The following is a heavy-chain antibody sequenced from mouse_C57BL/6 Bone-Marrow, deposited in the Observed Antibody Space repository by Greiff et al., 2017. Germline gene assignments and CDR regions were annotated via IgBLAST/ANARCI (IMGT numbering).Heavy chain of an antibody. J-gene: IGHJ3*01. Sequence: QVHVKQSGPELARPWASVKISCPAFYTFSSRVHFAIRDTNYWMQWVKQRPGKGLGWIGAIYAGNGDTCYNQKFKGKATLTADKSSSTAYMQLSSLTSEDSAVYCCASYESFAYWGQGTLVTVSA. CDR3: SEDSAVYCCASYESFAY. D-gene: IGHD2-3*01. CDR2: GKGLGWIG. V-gene: IGHV1-87*01. CDR1: YTFSSRVH.